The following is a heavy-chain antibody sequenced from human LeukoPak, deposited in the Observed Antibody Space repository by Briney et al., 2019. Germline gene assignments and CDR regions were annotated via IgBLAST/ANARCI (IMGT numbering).Heavy chain of an antibody. CDR3: ARGPYYDISQPSLGPDDY. J-gene: IGHJ4*02. D-gene: IGHD3-9*01. V-gene: IGHV1-8*01. Sequence: AASVKVSCKASGYTFTSYDINWVRQATGQGLEWMGWMNPNSGNTGYAQKFQGRVTMTRNTSISTAYMELSSLRSEDTAVYYCARGPYYDISQPSLGPDDYWGQGTLVTVSS. CDR1: GYTFTSYD. CDR2: MNPNSGNT.